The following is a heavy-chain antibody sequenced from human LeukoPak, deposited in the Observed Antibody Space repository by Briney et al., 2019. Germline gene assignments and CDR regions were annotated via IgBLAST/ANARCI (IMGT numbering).Heavy chain of an antibody. Sequence: SETLSLTCTVSGGSISSGSYYWSWIRQPAGKGLEWIGRIYTSGSTNYNPSLKSRVTISVDTSENQFSLKLSSVTAADTAVYYCARGDGYNIGYWGQGTLVTVSS. D-gene: IGHD5-24*01. V-gene: IGHV4-61*02. J-gene: IGHJ4*02. CDR3: ARGDGYNIGY. CDR1: GGSISSGSYY. CDR2: IYTSGST.